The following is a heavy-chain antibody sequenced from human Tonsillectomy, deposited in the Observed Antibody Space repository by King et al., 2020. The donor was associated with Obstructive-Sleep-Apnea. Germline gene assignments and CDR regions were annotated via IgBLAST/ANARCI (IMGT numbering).Heavy chain of an antibody. CDR1: GFTFSSYG. CDR2: FSYDGSNK. Sequence: VQLVESGGGVVQPGRSLRLSCAASGFTFSSYGMHWVRQAPGKGLEWVAVFSYDGSNKYYADSVKGRFTISRDNSKNSLYLQMNSLRAEDTAVYYCAKDPGALGYNFDYWGQGTLVTVSS. V-gene: IGHV3-30*18. CDR3: AKDPGALGYNFDY. D-gene: IGHD1-1*01. J-gene: IGHJ4*02.